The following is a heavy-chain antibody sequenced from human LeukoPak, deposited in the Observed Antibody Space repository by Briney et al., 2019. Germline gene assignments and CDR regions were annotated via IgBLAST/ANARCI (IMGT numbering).Heavy chain of an antibody. J-gene: IGHJ4*02. Sequence: PGGSLRLSCAASGFTFSSYGMHWVRQAPGKGLEWVAVTSYDGSNKYYADSVKGRFTISRDNSKNTLYLQMNSLRAEDTAVYYCARGDSGYDFVQHFDYWGQGTLVTVSS. CDR2: TSYDGSNK. CDR3: ARGDSGYDFVQHFDY. V-gene: IGHV3-30*03. D-gene: IGHD5-12*01. CDR1: GFTFSSYG.